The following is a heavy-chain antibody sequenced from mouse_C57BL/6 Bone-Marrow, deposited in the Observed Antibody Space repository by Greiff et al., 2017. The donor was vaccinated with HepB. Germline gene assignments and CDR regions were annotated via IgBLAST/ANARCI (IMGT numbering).Heavy chain of an antibody. D-gene: IGHD2-2*01. Sequence: EVKLMESGGGLVQSGRSLRLSCATSGFTFSDFYMEWVRQAPGKGLEWIAASRNKANDYTTEYSASVKGRFIVSRDTSQSILYLQMNALRAEDTAIYYCARDGGYGYDPWGQGTSVTVSS. J-gene: IGHJ4*01. CDR2: SRNKANDYTT. V-gene: IGHV7-1*01. CDR3: ARDGGYGYDP. CDR1: GFTFSDFY.